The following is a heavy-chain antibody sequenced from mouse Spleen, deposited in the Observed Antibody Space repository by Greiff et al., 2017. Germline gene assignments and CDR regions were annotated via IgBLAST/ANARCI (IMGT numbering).Heavy chain of an antibody. CDR1: GFTFSSFG. Sequence: EVMLVESGGGLVQPGGSRTLSCAASGFTFSSFGMHWVRQAPEKGLEWVAYISSGSSTIYYADTVKGRFTISRDNPKNTLFLQMTSLRSEDTAMYYCARPYYYGSSYYAMDYWGQGTSVTVSS. D-gene: IGHD1-1*01. J-gene: IGHJ4*01. CDR2: ISSGSSTI. V-gene: IGHV5-17*02. CDR3: ARPYYYGSSYYAMDY.